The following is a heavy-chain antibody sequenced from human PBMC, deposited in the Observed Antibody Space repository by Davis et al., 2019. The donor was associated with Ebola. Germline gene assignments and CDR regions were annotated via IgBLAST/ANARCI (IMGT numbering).Heavy chain of an antibody. Sequence: AASVKVSCKASGGTFSSYAISWVRQAPGQGLEWMGGIIPIFGTANYAQKFQGRVTITADESTSTAYMELSSLRSEDTAVYYCTVTTTHDDYWGQGTLVTVSS. D-gene: IGHD4-11*01. V-gene: IGHV1-69*13. CDR1: GGTFSSYA. CDR3: TVTTTHDDY. J-gene: IGHJ4*02. CDR2: IIPIFGTA.